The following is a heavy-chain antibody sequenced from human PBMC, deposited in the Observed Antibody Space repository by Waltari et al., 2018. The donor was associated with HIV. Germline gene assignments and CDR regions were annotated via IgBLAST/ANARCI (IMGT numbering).Heavy chain of an antibody. V-gene: IGHV4-34*01. CDR1: GGSFSGYY. Sequence: QVQLRQWGAGLLKPSETLSLTCAVYGGSFSGYYWSWIRQPPGKGLVWIGEINHSGSTNYNPSPKSRVTISVDTSKNQFSLKLTSVTAADTAVFYCARARLVSRGQYCSTTSCLPHYYYYYGMDVWGQGTTVTVSS. CDR3: ARARLVSRGQYCSTTSCLPHYYYYYGMDV. D-gene: IGHD2-2*01. CDR2: INHSGST. J-gene: IGHJ6*02.